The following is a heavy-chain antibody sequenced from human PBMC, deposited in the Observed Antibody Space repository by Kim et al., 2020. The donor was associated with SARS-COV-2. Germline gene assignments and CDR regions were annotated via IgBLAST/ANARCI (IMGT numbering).Heavy chain of an antibody. V-gene: IGHV3-74*01. D-gene: IGHD3-16*01. Sequence: GGSLRLSCVASGLTFSRYWMHWVRQAPGKGLVWVSRVNSDGSSTSYADSVKGRFPISRDNARNTLYLQIDSLRAEDTAVYYCASLSTGYVWDKFDYWGQGTLGTVSS. CDR1: GLTFSRYW. J-gene: IGHJ4*02. CDR2: VNSDGSST. CDR3: ASLSTGYVWDKFDY.